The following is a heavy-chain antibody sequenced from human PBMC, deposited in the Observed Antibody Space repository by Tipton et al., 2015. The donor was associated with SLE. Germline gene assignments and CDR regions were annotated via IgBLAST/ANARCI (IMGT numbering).Heavy chain of an antibody. CDR2: ISSSGSPM. CDR1: GITFNIYA. D-gene: IGHD3-3*01. CDR3: AREGWSGSLDQ. Sequence: SLRLSCAASGITFNIYAMYWVRQAPGKGLEWVSYISSSGSPMYYADSVKGRFTISRDNAKNSLYLQMNSLRAEDTAVYYCAREGWSGSLDQWGQGTLVTVSS. J-gene: IGHJ4*02. V-gene: IGHV3-48*04.